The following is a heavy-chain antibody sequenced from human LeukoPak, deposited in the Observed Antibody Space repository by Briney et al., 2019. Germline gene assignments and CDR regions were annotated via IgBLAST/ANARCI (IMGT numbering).Heavy chain of an antibody. J-gene: IGHJ4*02. CDR1: GFIFGSYW. D-gene: IGHD2-2*01. Sequence: PGGSLRLSCAASGFIFGSYWMTWVRQAPGKGLEWVAHIKEDGSEKYYVVSVKGRLTISRDNAKNSLYLQMNSLRAEDTAVYYCAREARDCTSCPPTIDYWGQGTLVTVSS. CDR2: IKEDGSEK. CDR3: AREARDCTSCPPTIDY. V-gene: IGHV3-7*01.